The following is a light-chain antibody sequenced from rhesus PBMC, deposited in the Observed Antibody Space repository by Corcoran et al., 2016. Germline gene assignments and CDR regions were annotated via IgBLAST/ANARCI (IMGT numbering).Light chain of an antibody. CDR2: RNN. CDR3: SAWDYSLSAHV. CDR1: SNNVGNQG. V-gene: IGLV10-114*01. J-gene: IGLJ6*01. Sequence: QAGLTQPPSVSKDLRQTATLTGTGNSNNVGNQGAAWLQQHQGHPPKLLSYRNNNRPSGISERFSASRSGNTASLTITGLQPEDEADYYCSAWDYSLSAHVFGSGTKLTVL.